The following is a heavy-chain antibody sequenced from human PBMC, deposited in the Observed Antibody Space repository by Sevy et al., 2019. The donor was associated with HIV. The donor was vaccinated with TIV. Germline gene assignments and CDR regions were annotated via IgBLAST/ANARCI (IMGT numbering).Heavy chain of an antibody. D-gene: IGHD1-7*01. CDR2: ISGSGDST. CDR3: AKDRPGTRGWSYFDP. Sequence: GGSLRLSCAASGFVFDSYGMSWVRQAPGKGLEWVSSISGSGDSTYYADSVKGRFTISRNRSRNMVYLRMNSLTTEDTAVYYCAKDRPGTRGWSYFDPWGQGTLVTVSS. V-gene: IGHV3-23*01. J-gene: IGHJ5*02. CDR1: GFVFDSYG.